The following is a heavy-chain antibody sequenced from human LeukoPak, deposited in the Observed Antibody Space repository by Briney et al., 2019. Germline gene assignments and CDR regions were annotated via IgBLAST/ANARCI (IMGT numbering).Heavy chain of an antibody. J-gene: IGHJ6*02. V-gene: IGHV3-23*01. CDR1: GXTFSSYA. CDR3: AKDPTRGYSYGHRLGYYGMDV. CDR2: ISGSGGST. D-gene: IGHD5-18*01. Sequence: PGGSLRLSCAASGXTFSSYAMSWVRQAPGKGLEWVSAISGSGGSTYYADSVKGRFTISRDNSKNTLYLQMNSLRAEDTAVYYCAKDPTRGYSYGHRLGYYGMDVWGQGTTVTVSS.